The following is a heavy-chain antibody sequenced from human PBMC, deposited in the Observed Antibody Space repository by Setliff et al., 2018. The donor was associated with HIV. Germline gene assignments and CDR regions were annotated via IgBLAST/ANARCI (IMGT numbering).Heavy chain of an antibody. CDR3: ARDKGGQYYDSSDYWDWYLDL. J-gene: IGHJ2*01. Sequence: SETLSLTCAVYGGSFSGYYWSWIRQPPGKGLEWIGSIYYSGSTYYNPSLKSRVTISVVTSKKQFSLKLRSVTAADTAVYYCARDKGGQYYDSSDYWDWYLDLWGRGTLVTVSS. CDR1: GGSFSGYY. V-gene: IGHV4-34*01. D-gene: IGHD3-22*01. CDR2: IYYSGST.